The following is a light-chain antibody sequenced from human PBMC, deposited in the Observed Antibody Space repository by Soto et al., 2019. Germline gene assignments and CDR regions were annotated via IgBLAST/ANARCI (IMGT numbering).Light chain of an antibody. V-gene: IGKV1-12*01. Sequence: DIQITQSPSSVSAFVGDRVTITCRASQNIDKWIAWYQQTKGKAPKLLIYAASSLRGGVPSRFRGSGSGTDCTLPVSRLQPEDLETYYCQQSYTNPLTFGGGTKVDIK. CDR2: AAS. CDR3: QQSYTNPLT. CDR1: QNIDKW. J-gene: IGKJ4*01.